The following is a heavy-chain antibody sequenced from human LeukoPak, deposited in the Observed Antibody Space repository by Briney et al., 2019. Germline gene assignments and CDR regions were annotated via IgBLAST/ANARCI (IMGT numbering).Heavy chain of an antibody. V-gene: IGHV1-69*01. CDR3: AREGSTSGSYSRVVAFDI. D-gene: IGHD1-26*01. J-gene: IGHJ3*02. CDR2: IIPIFGTA. CDR1: GGTFSSYA. Sequence: SVKVSCKASGGTFSSYAISWVRQAPGQGLEWMGGIIPIFGTANYAQKFQGRVTITADESTSTAYMELSSLRSEDTAVYYCAREGSTSGSYSRVVAFDIWGQGTMVTVSS.